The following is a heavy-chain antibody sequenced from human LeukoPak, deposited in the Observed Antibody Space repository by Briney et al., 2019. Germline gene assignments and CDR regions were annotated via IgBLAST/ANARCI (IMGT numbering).Heavy chain of an antibody. J-gene: IGHJ4*02. CDR1: GFSFSAYW. CDR2: INPAGTET. D-gene: IGHD3-9*01. V-gene: IGHV3-7*03. CDR3: ARASPYDILTGYYYYFDY. Sequence: GGSLRLSCAASGFSFSAYWMTWVRQAPGTGLEWVANINPAGTETYYVDPVKGRFTISRDNAKNLLYLQMNSLRAEDTAVYYCARASPYDILTGYYYYFDYWGQGTLVTVSS.